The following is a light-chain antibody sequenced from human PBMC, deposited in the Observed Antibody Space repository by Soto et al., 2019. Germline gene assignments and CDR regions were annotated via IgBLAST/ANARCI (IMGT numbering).Light chain of an antibody. CDR1: QSVIKS. V-gene: IGKV1-39*01. CDR2: ITS. J-gene: IGKJ4*01. Sequence: DIQMTQSPSSLSASVGDRITITCRASQSVIKSVNWYQQKPGKAPKLLMYITSTLQSGVPSRFSGSGSGTDFTLTISSLQPEDFATYYCQQSYTTPTFGGGTKVEI. CDR3: QQSYTTPT.